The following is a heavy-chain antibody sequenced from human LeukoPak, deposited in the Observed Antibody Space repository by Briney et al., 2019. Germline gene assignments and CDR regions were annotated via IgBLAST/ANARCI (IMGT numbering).Heavy chain of an antibody. J-gene: IGHJ6*02. CDR1: GFTFSSYA. D-gene: IGHD5-18*01. V-gene: IGHV3-30-3*01. Sequence: PGGSLRLSCAASGFTFSSYAMHWVRQAPGKGLEWVAVISYDGSNKYYADSAKGRFTISRDNSKNTLYLQMNSLRAEDTAVYYCARGWDTAMVTRYYYHGMDVWGQGTTVTVSS. CDR2: ISYDGSNK. CDR3: ARGWDTAMVTRYYYHGMDV.